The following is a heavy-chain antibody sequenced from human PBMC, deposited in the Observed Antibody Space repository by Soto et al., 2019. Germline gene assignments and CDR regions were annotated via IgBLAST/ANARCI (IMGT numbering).Heavy chain of an antibody. Sequence: SETLSLTCTVSGGSISSYYWNWIRQPPGKGLEWIGYIYYSGSTNYNPSLKSRVTISVDTSKNQFSLKLSSVTAADTAVYYCARAYNWGSLYYYGMDVWGQGTTVTVSS. V-gene: IGHV4-59*12. CDR3: ARAYNWGSLYYYGMDV. CDR2: IYYSGST. CDR1: GGSISSYY. J-gene: IGHJ6*02. D-gene: IGHD1-20*01.